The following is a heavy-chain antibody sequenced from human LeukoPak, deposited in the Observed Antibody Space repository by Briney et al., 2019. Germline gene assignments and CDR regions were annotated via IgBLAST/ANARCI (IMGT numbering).Heavy chain of an antibody. D-gene: IGHD6-19*01. CDR3: ARVWRYSSGWSPRFDP. CDR1: GGSFSGYY. Sequence: PSETLSLTCAVYGGSFSGYYWSWIRQPPGKGLEWIGEINHSGSTNYNPSLKSRVTISVDTSKNQFSLKLSSVTAADTAVYYCARVWRYSSGWSPRFDPWGQGTLVTVSS. J-gene: IGHJ5*02. V-gene: IGHV4-34*01. CDR2: INHSGST.